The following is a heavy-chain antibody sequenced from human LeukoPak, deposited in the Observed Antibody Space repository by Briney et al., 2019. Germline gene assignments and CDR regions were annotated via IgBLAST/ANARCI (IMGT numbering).Heavy chain of an antibody. V-gene: IGHV4-4*02. Sequence: PSGTLSLTCAVSGVSISSSEWWIWVRQPPGQGLEWIGEIHRAGRTRYNPSLKSRATISVDTSKNQFSLRLYSVTAADTAVYYCARHGAYYDSSGFPDYWGQGTLVTVSS. CDR3: ARHGAYYDSSGFPDY. J-gene: IGHJ4*02. D-gene: IGHD3-22*01. CDR2: IHRAGRT. CDR1: GVSISSSEW.